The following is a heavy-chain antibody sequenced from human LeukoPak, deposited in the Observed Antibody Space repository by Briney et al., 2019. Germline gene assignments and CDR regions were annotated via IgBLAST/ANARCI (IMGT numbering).Heavy chain of an antibody. J-gene: IGHJ4*02. CDR3: ARFSPRAMGNYLDF. Sequence: SQTLSLTCAVSGGSISSGSYSWSWIRQPPGKGLEWIGYIYPRGSTYYNPSLKSRVILSLDKSANQFSLNLSSVTATDTAVYYCARFSPRAMGNYLDFWGQGTLVTVSS. D-gene: IGHD7-27*01. CDR1: GGSISSGSYS. CDR2: IYPRGST. V-gene: IGHV4-30-2*01.